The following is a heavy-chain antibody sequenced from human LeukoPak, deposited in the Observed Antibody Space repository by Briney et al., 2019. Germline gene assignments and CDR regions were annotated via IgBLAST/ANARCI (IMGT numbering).Heavy chain of an antibody. V-gene: IGHV4-39*01. J-gene: IGHJ4*02. CDR1: GDSISSSSYY. D-gene: IGHD3-9*01. CDR2: IYYSGST. CDR3: ASQPYYDILTGYSHFDY. Sequence: SETLSLTCTVSGDSISSSSYYWGWIRQPPGKGLEWIGSIYYSGSTYYNPSLKSRVTISVDTSKNQFSLKLSSVTAADTAVYYCASQPYYDILTGYSHFDYWGQGTLVTVSS.